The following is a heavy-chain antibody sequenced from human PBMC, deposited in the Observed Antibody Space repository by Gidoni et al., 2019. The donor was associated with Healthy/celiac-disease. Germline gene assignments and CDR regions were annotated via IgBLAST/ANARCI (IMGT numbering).Heavy chain of an antibody. CDR3: TRDSEGIAVATYYFDY. Sequence: EVQLVESGGGLVQPGRSLRLSCTASGFPFGDYAMSWFRQAPGTGLEWVGFIRSKAYGGTTEYAASVKGRFTISRDDSKSIAYLQMNSLKTEDTAVYYCTRDSEGIAVATYYFDYWGQGTLVTVSS. J-gene: IGHJ4*02. V-gene: IGHV3-49*03. CDR2: IRSKAYGGTT. D-gene: IGHD6-19*01. CDR1: GFPFGDYA.